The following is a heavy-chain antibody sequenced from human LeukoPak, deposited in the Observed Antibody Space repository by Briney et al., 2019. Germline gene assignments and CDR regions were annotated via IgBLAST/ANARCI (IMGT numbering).Heavy chain of an antibody. D-gene: IGHD3-3*01. CDR3: TKGDGSSCWSV. Sequence: GGTLRLSCAASGFAFNNYDRSWVRQGPGKGPEGVSEISGSGGRTYYTDSVRGRFTISRDNSKNTLYLQMNSLRVEDTAVYYCTKGDGSSCWSVWGQGTLVTVSS. J-gene: IGHJ4*02. V-gene: IGHV3-23*01. CDR1: GFAFNNYD. CDR2: ISGSGGRT.